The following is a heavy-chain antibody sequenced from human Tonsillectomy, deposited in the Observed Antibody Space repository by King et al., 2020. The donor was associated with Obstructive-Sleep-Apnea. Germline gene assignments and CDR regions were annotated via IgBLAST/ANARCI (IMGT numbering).Heavy chain of an antibody. Sequence: VQLQQWGAGLLKPSETLSLTCAVYGGSFSGYYWSWIRQPPGKGLEWIGEINHSGSTNYNPSLKSRVTISVDTSKNQFSLKLSSVTAADTAVYYCARGPPIVVVPAAMADWFDPWGQGTLVTVSS. CDR2: INHSGST. V-gene: IGHV4-34*01. CDR3: ARGPPIVVVPAAMADWFDP. J-gene: IGHJ5*02. CDR1: GGSFSGYY. D-gene: IGHD2-2*01.